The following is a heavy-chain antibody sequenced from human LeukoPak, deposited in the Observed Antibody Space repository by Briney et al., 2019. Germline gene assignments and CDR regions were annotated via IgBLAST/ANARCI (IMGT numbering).Heavy chain of an antibody. Sequence: GGSLRLSCAASGLTLSNYDMNWVRQAPGKGLEWVSSISTSSRYIYYKDSVRGRFTISRDDAKNSLYLEMNSLRAEDTAVYYCARADCSSSTCYLRRSWFDPWGQGTLVTVSS. CDR1: GLTLSNYD. CDR3: ARADCSSSTCYLRRSWFDP. CDR2: ISTSSRYI. D-gene: IGHD2-2*01. V-gene: IGHV3-21*01. J-gene: IGHJ5*02.